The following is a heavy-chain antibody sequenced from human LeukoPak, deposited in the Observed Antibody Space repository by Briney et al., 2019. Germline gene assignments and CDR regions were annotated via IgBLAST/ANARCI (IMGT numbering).Heavy chain of an antibody. V-gene: IGHV7-4-1*02. Sequence: ASVKVSCKASGYSFTTYAMHWVRQAPGQGVEWMGWINTNTGNPTYAQGFTGRFVFSLDTSVSTAYLQISSLKAEDTAVYYCARDYDFWSGYLDYWGQGALVTVSS. CDR3: ARDYDFWSGYLDY. D-gene: IGHD3-3*01. CDR1: GYSFTTYA. J-gene: IGHJ4*02. CDR2: INTNTGNP.